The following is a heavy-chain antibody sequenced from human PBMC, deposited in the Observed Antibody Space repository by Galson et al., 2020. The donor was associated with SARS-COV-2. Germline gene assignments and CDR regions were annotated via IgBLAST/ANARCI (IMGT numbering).Heavy chain of an antibody. CDR2: ISSNGGST. V-gene: IGHV3-64D*06. J-gene: IGHJ4*02. CDR1: GFTFSTYA. CDR3: VKDHCSSTSCYTYFDY. Sequence: TGGSLRLSCSASGFTFSTYAMHWVRQAPGKGLEYVSAISSNGGSTYYADSVKGRFTISRDNSKNTLYLQMSSLRAEDTAVYYCVKDHCSSTSCYTYFDYWGQGTLVTVSS. D-gene: IGHD2-2*02.